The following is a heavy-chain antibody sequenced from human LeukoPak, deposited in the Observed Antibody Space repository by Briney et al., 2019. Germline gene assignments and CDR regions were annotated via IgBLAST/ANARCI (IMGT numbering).Heavy chain of an antibody. CDR2: IYDSGST. J-gene: IGHJ5*02. CDR3: ARFSSGWYWFDP. D-gene: IGHD6-19*01. CDR1: GGSIRSSYYY. V-gene: IGHV4-39*07. Sequence: PSETLSLTCTVSGGSIRSSYYYWGWIRQPPGKGLEWIGSIYDSGSTYYNPSLKSRVTISVDTSKNQFSLKLSSVTAADTAVYYCARFSSGWYWFDPWGQGTLVTVSS.